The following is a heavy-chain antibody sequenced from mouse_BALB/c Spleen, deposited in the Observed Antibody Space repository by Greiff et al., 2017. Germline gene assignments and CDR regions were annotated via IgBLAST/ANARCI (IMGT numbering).Heavy chain of an antibody. J-gene: IGHJ1*01. CDR3: ARGGYYGSSRYFDV. Sequence: QVQLKQSGAELMKPGASVKISCKATGYTFSSYWIEWVKQRPGHGLEWIGEILPGSGSTNYNEKFKGKATFTADTSSNTAYMQLSSLTSEDSAVYYCARGGYYGSSRYFDVWGAGTTVTVSS. D-gene: IGHD1-1*01. CDR2: ILPGSGST. V-gene: IGHV1-9*01. CDR1: GYTFSSYW.